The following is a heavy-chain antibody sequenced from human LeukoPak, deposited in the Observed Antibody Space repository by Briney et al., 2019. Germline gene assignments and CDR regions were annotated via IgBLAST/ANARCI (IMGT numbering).Heavy chain of an antibody. CDR3: ARGPPWYDFWSGYYTEWFDP. CDR1: GGTFSSYA. D-gene: IGHD3-3*01. V-gene: IGHV1-69*05. CDR2: IIPIFGTA. Sequence: PGASVKVSCKASGGTFSSYAISWVRQAPGQGLEWMGGIIPIFGTANYAQKFQGRVTITTDESTSTAYMELSSLRSEDTAVYYCARGPPWYDFWSGYYTEWFDPWGQGTLVTVSS. J-gene: IGHJ5*02.